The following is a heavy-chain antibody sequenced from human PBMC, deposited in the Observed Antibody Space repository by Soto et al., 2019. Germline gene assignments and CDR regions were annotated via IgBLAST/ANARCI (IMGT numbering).Heavy chain of an antibody. Sequence: VGSLRLSCAASGFTFSSYAMIWVRQAPGKGLEWVSIITGSGDSTFYVDSVKGRFTISRDNSKNTLYLQMNSLRAEDTALYYCARSVSPTRKSYDPWGQGTLVTVSS. J-gene: IGHJ5*02. CDR2: ITGSGDST. D-gene: IGHD4-17*01. V-gene: IGHV3-23*01. CDR1: GFTFSSYA. CDR3: ARSVSPTRKSYDP.